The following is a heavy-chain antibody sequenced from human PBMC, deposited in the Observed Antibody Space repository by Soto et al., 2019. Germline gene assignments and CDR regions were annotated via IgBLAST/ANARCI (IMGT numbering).Heavy chain of an antibody. CDR3: AHLFSNYDILTGFNKGTHNWFDP. J-gene: IGHJ5*02. Sequence: SGPTLVKPTQTLTLTCTFSGFSLSNSGVGVGWIRQPPGKALEWLALIYWDDDKRYSPSLKSRLTITKDTSKNQVVLTMTNMDPVDTATYFCAHLFSNYDILTGFNKGTHNWFDPWGQGTLVTVSS. CDR2: IYWDDDK. V-gene: IGHV2-5*02. D-gene: IGHD3-9*01. CDR1: GFSLSNSGVG.